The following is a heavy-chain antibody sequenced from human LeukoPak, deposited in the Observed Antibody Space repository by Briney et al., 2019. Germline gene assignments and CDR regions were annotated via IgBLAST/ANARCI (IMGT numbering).Heavy chain of an antibody. Sequence: ASVKVSCKASGGTFSSYAISWVRQAPGQGLEWMGGIIPIFGTANYAQKFQGRVTITADKSTSTAYMELSSLRSEDTAVYYCATLSTDNYDISTGYYWYFQHWGQGTLVTVSS. D-gene: IGHD3-9*01. J-gene: IGHJ1*01. CDR3: ATLSTDNYDISTGYYWYFQH. CDR1: GGTFSSYA. V-gene: IGHV1-69*06. CDR2: IIPIFGTA.